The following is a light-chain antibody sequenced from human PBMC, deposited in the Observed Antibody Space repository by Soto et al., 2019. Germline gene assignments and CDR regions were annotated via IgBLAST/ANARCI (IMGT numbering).Light chain of an antibody. CDR3: AAWDDSLNGVI. V-gene: IGLV1-44*01. Sequence: QSVVTQPPSASGTPGQRVTISCSGSSSSIGSNTVNWYQHLPGTAPKLLIYSNNQRPSGVPDRLSGSKSGTSASLAISGLQSEDEADYYCAAWDDSLNGVIFGGGPKLTVL. CDR1: SSSIGSNT. CDR2: SNN. J-gene: IGLJ2*01.